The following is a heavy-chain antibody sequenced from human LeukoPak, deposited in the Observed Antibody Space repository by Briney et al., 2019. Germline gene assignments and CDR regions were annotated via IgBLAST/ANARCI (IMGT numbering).Heavy chain of an antibody. Sequence: GGSLRLSCVASGFTFSSYAMSWVRQAPGKGLEWVSAISGSGVTTHYAGSVKGRFSISRDNSKNTLYLQMNSLRAEDTAVYYCARDGLPSSSLEYFQHWGQGTLVTVSS. D-gene: IGHD6-13*01. CDR1: GFTFSSYA. CDR2: ISGSGVTT. V-gene: IGHV3-23*01. CDR3: ARDGLPSSSLEYFQH. J-gene: IGHJ1*01.